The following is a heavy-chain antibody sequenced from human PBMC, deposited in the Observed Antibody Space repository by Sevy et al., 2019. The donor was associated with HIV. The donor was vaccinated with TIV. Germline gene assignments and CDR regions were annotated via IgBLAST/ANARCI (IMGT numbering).Heavy chain of an antibody. Sequence: SVKVSCKASGGTLTNYAISWVRQAPGQGLEWMGEIVPVFGTSPHARSFQGRVTITADESTSTAYMELRSLRSEDTAVYYCTSGADCSNGVCYPRGFDPWGQGTLVTVSS. V-gene: IGHV1-69*13. CDR3: TSGADCSNGVCYPRGFDP. J-gene: IGHJ5*02. CDR2: IVPVFGTS. D-gene: IGHD2-8*01. CDR1: GGTLTNYA.